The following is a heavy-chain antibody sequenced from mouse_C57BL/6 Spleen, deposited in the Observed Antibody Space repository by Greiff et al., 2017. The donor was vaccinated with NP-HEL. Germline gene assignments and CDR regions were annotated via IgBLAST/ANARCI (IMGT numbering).Heavy chain of an antibody. J-gene: IGHJ4*01. CDR2: IRNKANGYTT. Sequence: EVMLVESGGGLVQPGGSLSLSCAASGFTFTDYYMSWVRQPPGKALEWLGFIRNKANGYTTEYSASVKGRFTISRDNSQSILYLQRNALRAEDSATYYCARYPAYLRAMDDWGQGTSVTVSS. V-gene: IGHV7-3*01. D-gene: IGHD5-5*01. CDR1: GFTFTDYY. CDR3: ARYPAYLRAMDD.